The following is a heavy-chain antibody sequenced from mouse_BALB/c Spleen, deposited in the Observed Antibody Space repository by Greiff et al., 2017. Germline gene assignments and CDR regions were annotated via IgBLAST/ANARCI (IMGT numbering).Heavy chain of an antibody. Sequence: EVKLMESGGGLVQPGGSLKLSCAASGFTFSSYGLSWVRQTPDKRLELVATINSNGGITYYPDSVKGRFTISRDNAKNTLYLQMSSLKSEDTAMYYCARESGYYYGSRRWYFDVWGAGTTVTVSS. J-gene: IGHJ1*01. CDR3: ARESGYYYGSRRWYFDV. V-gene: IGHV5-6-3*01. CDR2: INSNGGIT. CDR1: GFTFSSYG. D-gene: IGHD1-1*01.